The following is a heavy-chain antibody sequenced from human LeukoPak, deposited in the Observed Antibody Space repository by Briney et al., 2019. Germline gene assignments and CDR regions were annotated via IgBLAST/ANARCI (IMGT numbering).Heavy chain of an antibody. Sequence: GGSLRLSCAASGFTFSSYAMHWVRQAPGKGLEWVAVISYDGSNKYYADSVKGRFTISRDNSKNTLYLQMNSLRAEDTAVYYCARDFGGSGYFDYWGQGTLVTVSS. CDR1: GFTFSSYA. CDR3: ARDFGGSGYFDY. CDR2: ISYDGSNK. V-gene: IGHV3-30-3*01. D-gene: IGHD3-10*01. J-gene: IGHJ4*02.